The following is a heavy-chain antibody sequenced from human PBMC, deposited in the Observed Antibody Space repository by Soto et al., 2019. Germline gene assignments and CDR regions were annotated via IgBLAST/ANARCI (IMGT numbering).Heavy chain of an antibody. J-gene: IGHJ4*02. V-gene: IGHV3-30*18. D-gene: IGHD1-26*01. Sequence: QVQLVESGGGVVQPGRSLRLSCAASGFTFSSYGMHWVRQAPGKGLEWVAVISYDGSNKYYADSVKGRFTISRDNSKNTLYLQMNRLRAEDTAVYYCAKGRYRDGYNYVDYWGQGTLVTVSS. CDR3: AKGRYRDGYNYVDY. CDR1: GFTFSSYG. CDR2: ISYDGSNK.